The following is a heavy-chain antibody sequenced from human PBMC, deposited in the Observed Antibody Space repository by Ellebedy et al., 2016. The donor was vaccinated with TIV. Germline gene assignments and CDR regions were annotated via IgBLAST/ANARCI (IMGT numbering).Heavy chain of an antibody. CDR1: GYTFSSNY. V-gene: IGHV1-2*02. J-gene: IGHJ4*02. D-gene: IGHD2-2*01. Sequence: ASVKVSCXASGYTFSSNYMHWVRQAPGQGLEWMGWINPNSGGTNYAQKFQGRVTMTRDTSISTAYMALSRLRSDDTAVYYCARGGYCSSTGCYSRSAVDYWGQGTLVTVSS. CDR2: INPNSGGT. CDR3: ARGGYCSSTGCYSRSAVDY.